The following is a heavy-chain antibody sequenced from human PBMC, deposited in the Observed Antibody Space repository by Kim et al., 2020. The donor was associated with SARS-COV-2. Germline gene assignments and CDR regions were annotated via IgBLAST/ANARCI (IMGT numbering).Heavy chain of an antibody. Sequence: ASVKVSCKASGYTFTSYAMHWVRQAPGQRLEWMGWINAGNGNTKYSQKFQGRVTITRDTSASTAYMELSSLRSEDTAVYYCARDRGSLIRGVINTFDYWGQGTLVTVSS. CDR1: GYTFTSYA. J-gene: IGHJ4*02. CDR3: ARDRGSLIRGVINTFDY. D-gene: IGHD3-10*01. CDR2: INAGNGNT. V-gene: IGHV1-3*01.